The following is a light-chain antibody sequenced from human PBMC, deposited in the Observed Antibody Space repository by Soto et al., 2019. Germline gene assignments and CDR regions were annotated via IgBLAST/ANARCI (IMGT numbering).Light chain of an antibody. CDR1: QSVSSN. J-gene: IGKJ1*01. Sequence: EIVMTQSPATLSVSPGERATLSCRASQSVSSNLAWYQQKPGQAPRLLIYGASTRATGIPARFSGGGSGTDFTLTISSLEPEDFAVYYCQVRSNWPTWTFGQGTKVDI. CDR2: GAS. CDR3: QVRSNWPTWT. V-gene: IGKV3-11*01.